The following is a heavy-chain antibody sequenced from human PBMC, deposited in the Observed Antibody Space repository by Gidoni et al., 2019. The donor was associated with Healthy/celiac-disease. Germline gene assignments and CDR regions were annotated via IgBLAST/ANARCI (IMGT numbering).Heavy chain of an antibody. CDR1: GFSLSTSGMC. J-gene: IGHJ4*02. Sequence: QVTLRESGPALVKPTQTLTLTCTFSGFSLSTSGMCVSWIRQPPGKALEWLARIDWDDDKYYSTSLKTRLTISKDTSKNQVVLKMTNMDPVDTATYYCAREGYGDSSGYYYPGAYDYWGQGTLVTVSS. V-gene: IGHV2-70*15. CDR3: AREGYGDSSGYYYPGAYDY. CDR2: IDWDDDK. D-gene: IGHD3-22*01.